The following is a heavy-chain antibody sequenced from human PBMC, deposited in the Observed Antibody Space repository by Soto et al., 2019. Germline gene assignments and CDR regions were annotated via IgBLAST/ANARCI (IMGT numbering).Heavy chain of an antibody. V-gene: IGHV3-9*01. CDR3: AKEAISSGWSGGRKYYFDY. Sequence: DVHLVESGGGLVQPGRSLRLSCTASGFTFDDCAMHWVRQAPGKGLEWVSSIPWNSGTIGYADSVKGRFTISRDNAKNSLYLQMNSLRAEDTALYYCAKEAISSGWSGGRKYYFDYWGQGTLVTVSS. J-gene: IGHJ4*02. D-gene: IGHD6-19*01. CDR2: IPWNSGTI. CDR1: GFTFDDCA.